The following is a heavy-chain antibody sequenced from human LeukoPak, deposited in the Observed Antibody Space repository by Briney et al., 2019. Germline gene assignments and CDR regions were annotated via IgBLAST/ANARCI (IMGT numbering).Heavy chain of an antibody. J-gene: IGHJ6*03. CDR3: AREGDYGDYSKSFYYMDV. CDR2: IYTSGNT. Sequence: SETLSLTCTVSGGYIGSYYWSWIRQPAGKGLEWIGRIYTSGNTDYNPSLKSRVTMSVDMSTSQFSLRLTSVTAADTAVYYCAREGDYGDYSKSFYYMDVWGKGTTVTVSS. CDR1: GGYIGSYY. D-gene: IGHD4-17*01. V-gene: IGHV4-4*07.